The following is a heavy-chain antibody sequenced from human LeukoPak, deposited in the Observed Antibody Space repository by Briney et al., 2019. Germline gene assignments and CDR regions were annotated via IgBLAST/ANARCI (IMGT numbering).Heavy chain of an antibody. CDR3: ARAQVPNPHVYDYVWGSYPGWFDP. J-gene: IGHJ5*02. CDR2: IYYSGST. CDR1: GGSISSYY. Sequence: SETLSLTCTVSGGSISSYYWSWIRQPPEKGLEWIGYIYYSGSTNYNPSLKSRVTISVDTSKNQFSLKLSSVTAADTAVYYCARAQVPNPHVYDYVWGSYPGWFDPWGQGTLVTVSS. V-gene: IGHV4-59*01. D-gene: IGHD3-16*01.